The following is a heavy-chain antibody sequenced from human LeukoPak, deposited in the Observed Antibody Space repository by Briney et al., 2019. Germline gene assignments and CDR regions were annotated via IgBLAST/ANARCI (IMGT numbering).Heavy chain of an antibody. J-gene: IGHJ3*02. V-gene: IGHV3-23*01. CDR3: ARDFRGAFDI. CDR1: GFTFSNYA. CDR2: ITGTGGST. Sequence: GGSLRLSCAASGFTFSNYAMSWVRQAPGKGLEWVSSITGTGGSTYYADSVKGRFTISRDNSKNSLYLQMNSLRAEDTAVYYCARDFRGAFDIWGQGTMVTVSS. D-gene: IGHD3-10*01.